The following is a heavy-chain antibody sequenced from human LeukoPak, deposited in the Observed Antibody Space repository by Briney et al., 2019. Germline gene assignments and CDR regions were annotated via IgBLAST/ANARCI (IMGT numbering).Heavy chain of an antibody. V-gene: IGHV3-30-3*01. D-gene: IGHD5/OR15-5a*01. Sequence: GGSLRLSCATSGFSVSSIYLSWVRQAPGKGLEWVAVISYDGSNKYYADSVKARFTISRDNSKNTLYLQMNSLRAEDTAVYYCARDLYDGNWYFDLWGRGTLVTVSS. CDR1: GFSVSSIY. CDR3: ARDLYDGNWYFDL. J-gene: IGHJ2*01. CDR2: ISYDGSNK.